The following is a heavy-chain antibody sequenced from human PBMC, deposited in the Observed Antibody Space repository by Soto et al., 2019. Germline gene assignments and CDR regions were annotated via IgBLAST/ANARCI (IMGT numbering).Heavy chain of an antibody. D-gene: IGHD3-3*01. Sequence: QLQLQESGPGLVKPSETLSLTCTVSGGSISSSSYYWGWIRQPPGKGLEWIGSIYYSGSTYYNPSLMSRVTISVDTSKNQFSLKLSSVTAADTAVYYCARLRRITIFGVPYRGYFDYWGQGTLVTVSS. CDR2: IYYSGST. CDR3: ARLRRITIFGVPYRGYFDY. V-gene: IGHV4-39*01. J-gene: IGHJ4*02. CDR1: GGSISSSSYY.